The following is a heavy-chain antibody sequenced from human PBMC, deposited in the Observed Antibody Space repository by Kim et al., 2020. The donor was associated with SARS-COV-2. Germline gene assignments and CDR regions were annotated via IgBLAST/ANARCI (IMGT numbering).Heavy chain of an antibody. D-gene: IGHD3-10*01. Sequence: GGSLRLSCAASGFTFGIYAMTWARQAPGKGLEWVSFISGGDGGTYYADSVQGRFTISRDNSKNTLYLQMNSLRAEDTAVYYCAKVSAEPLTHYMDVWGKG. CDR3: AKVSAEPLTHYMDV. CDR1: GFTFGIYA. V-gene: IGHV3-23*01. CDR2: ISGGDGGT. J-gene: IGHJ6*03.